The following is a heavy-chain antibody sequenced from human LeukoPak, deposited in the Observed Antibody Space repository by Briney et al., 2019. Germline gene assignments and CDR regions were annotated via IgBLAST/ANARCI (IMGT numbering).Heavy chain of an antibody. CDR1: GFTFSSYS. CDR3: ARSNSVAGTWIDY. CDR2: ISYDGSNK. D-gene: IGHD6-19*01. J-gene: IGHJ4*02. V-gene: IGHV3-30*03. Sequence: GSLRLSCAASGFTFSSYSMNWVRQAPGKGLEWVAVISYDGSNKYYADSVKGRFTISRDNSKNTLYLQMNSLRAEDTAVYYCARSNSVAGTWIDYWGQGTLVTVSS.